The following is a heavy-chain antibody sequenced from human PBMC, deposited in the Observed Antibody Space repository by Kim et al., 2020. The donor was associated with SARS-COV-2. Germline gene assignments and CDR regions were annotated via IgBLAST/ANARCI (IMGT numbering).Heavy chain of an antibody. CDR1: GFTFDDYA. J-gene: IGHJ4*02. CDR2: ISWNSGSI. Sequence: GGSLRLSCAASGFTFDDYAMHWVRQAPGKGLEWVSGISWNSGSIGYADSVKGRFTISRDNAKNSLYLQMNSLRAEDTALYYCAKSPGGWLQFTNYFDYWGQGTLVTVSS. CDR3: AKSPGGWLQFTNYFDY. D-gene: IGHD5-12*01. V-gene: IGHV3-9*01.